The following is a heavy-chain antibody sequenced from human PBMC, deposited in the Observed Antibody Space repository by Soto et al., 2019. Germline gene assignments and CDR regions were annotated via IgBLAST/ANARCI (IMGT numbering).Heavy chain of an antibody. D-gene: IGHD3-10*01. J-gene: IGHJ4*02. CDR3: AKDMLGFSYYYGSGIDY. CDR2: ISGSGGST. V-gene: IGHV3-23*01. Sequence: GGSLRLSCAASGFTFSSYAMSWVRQAPGKGLEWVSAISGSGGSTYYADSVKGRFTISRDNSKNTLYLQMNSLRAEDTAVYYCAKDMLGFSYYYGSGIDYWGQGTLVTVSS. CDR1: GFTFSSYA.